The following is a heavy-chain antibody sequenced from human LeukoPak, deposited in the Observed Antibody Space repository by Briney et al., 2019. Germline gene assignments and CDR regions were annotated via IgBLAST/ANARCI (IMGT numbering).Heavy chain of an antibody. D-gene: IGHD1-1*01. CDR2: FDPEDGET. CDR1: GYTLTELS. V-gene: IGHV1-24*01. CDR3: AVSLTTGGYYGMDV. Sequence: GASVTVSCKVSGYTLTELSLHWVRQAPGKGLEWMGRFDPEDGETTYARKFQGRVTMTEDTSTDTAYMELSSLRSEDTAVYFCAVSLTTGGYYGMDVWGQGTTVTVSS. J-gene: IGHJ6*02.